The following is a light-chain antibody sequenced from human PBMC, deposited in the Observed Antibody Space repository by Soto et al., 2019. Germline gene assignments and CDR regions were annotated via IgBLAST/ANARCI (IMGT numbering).Light chain of an antibody. Sequence: QPVLTQPPSASGTPGQRVAIFCSGSSSNIGTNTVIWYQQLPGAAPKLLIYSDNQRPSGVPDRFSGSKSGTSASLAISGLQSEDEADYYCAAWDVSLVVFGGGTKVTV. CDR3: AAWDVSLVV. CDR1: SSNIGTNT. J-gene: IGLJ2*01. V-gene: IGLV1-44*01. CDR2: SDN.